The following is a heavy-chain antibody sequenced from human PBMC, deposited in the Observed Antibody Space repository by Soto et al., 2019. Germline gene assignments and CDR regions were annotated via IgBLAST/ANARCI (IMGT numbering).Heavy chain of an antibody. V-gene: IGHV3-30*18. D-gene: IGHD2-2*01. CDR1: GFIFSSYG. J-gene: IGHJ4*02. CDR3: AKDPSHITSPHFDY. Sequence: QVQLVESGGGVVQPGRSLRLSCAASGFIFSSYGMQWVRQAPGKGLEWVAVISYDGSNQYYEDSVKGRFTISRDNSKNTLYLQMNSLRAEDTAVYYCAKDPSHITSPHFDYWGQGTLLTVS. CDR2: ISYDGSNQ.